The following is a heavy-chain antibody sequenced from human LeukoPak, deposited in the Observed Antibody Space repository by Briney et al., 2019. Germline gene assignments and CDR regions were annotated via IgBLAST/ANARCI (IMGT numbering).Heavy chain of an antibody. D-gene: IGHD3-10*01. J-gene: IGHJ5*02. V-gene: IGHV4-39*01. CDR2: IYYSGST. Sequence: SETLSLTCTVSGGSISSSSYYWGWIRQPPGQGLEWIGSIYYSGSTYYNPSLKSRVTISVDTSKNQFSLKLSSVTAADTAVYYCARQDSGPGRNWFDPWGQGTLVTVSS. CDR1: GGSISSSSYY. CDR3: ARQDSGPGRNWFDP.